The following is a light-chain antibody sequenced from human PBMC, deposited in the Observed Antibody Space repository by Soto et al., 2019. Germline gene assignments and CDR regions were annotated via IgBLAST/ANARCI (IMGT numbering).Light chain of an antibody. V-gene: IGKV3-20*01. CDR1: QSVASNY. J-gene: IGKJ1*01. Sequence: EIVLTQSPGTLPLSPGERATLSCRASQSVASNYLAWYHQKPGQAPRLVIYAASGRAAGIPERFSGSGSGTDFTLTISRLEPEDFAVYYCQQYCSAPWTFGQGTKVEIK. CDR2: AAS. CDR3: QQYCSAPWT.